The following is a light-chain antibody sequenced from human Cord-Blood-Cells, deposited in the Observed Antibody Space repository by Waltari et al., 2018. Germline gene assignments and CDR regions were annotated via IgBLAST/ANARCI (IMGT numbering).Light chain of an antibody. CDR2: EVS. CDR3: CSYAGSSTL. CDR1: SSDVGSYNL. V-gene: IGLV2-23*02. Sequence: QSALTQPASVSGSPGQPTTISCTGTSSDVGSYNLVSWYHQHPGKAPKLMIYEVSKRPSGVSNRFSGSKSGNTASLTISGLQAEDEADYYCCSYAGSSTLFGGGTKLTVL. J-gene: IGLJ3*02.